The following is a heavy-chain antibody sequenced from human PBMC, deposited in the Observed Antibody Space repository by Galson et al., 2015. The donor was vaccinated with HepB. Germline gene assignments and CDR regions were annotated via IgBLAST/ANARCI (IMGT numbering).Heavy chain of an antibody. Sequence: SLRLSCAASGFTFSSYAMHWVRQAPGKGLEWVAVISYDGSNKYYADSVEGRFTISRDNSKNTLYLQMNSLRAEDTAVYYCANAWGGSYTHWGQGTLVTVSS. CDR3: ANAWGGSYTH. V-gene: IGHV3-30-3*01. J-gene: IGHJ4*02. CDR2: ISYDGSNK. D-gene: IGHD1-26*01. CDR1: GFTFSSYA.